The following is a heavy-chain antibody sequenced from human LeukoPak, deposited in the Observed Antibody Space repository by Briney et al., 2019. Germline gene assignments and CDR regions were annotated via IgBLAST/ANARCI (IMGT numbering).Heavy chain of an antibody. Sequence: GRSLRLSCAASGFTFSSYSMNWVRQAPGKGLEWVSSISSSSSYIYYADSVKGRFTISRDNAKNSLYLQMNSLRAEDTAVYYCARLLAVAGTDYWGQGTLVTVSS. CDR1: GFTFSSYS. CDR3: ARLLAVAGTDY. V-gene: IGHV3-21*01. J-gene: IGHJ4*02. CDR2: ISSSSSYI. D-gene: IGHD6-19*01.